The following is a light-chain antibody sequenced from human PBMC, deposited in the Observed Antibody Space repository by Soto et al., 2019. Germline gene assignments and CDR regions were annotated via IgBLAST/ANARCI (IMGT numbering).Light chain of an antibody. CDR2: DVN. Sequence: QSALAQPASLSGSPGQSITISCTGTSSDIVAYDYVSWFQQHPGKAPNLMISDVNSRPSGVSNRFSGSKSGNTAYLTISGLQVEDEAEYFRCSFTTTSSQVFGTGTKVTVL. V-gene: IGLV2-14*03. CDR1: SSDIVAYDY. CDR3: CSFTTTSSQV. J-gene: IGLJ1*01.